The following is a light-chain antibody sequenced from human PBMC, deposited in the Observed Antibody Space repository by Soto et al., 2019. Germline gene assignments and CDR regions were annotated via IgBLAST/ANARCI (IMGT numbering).Light chain of an antibody. CDR2: AAS. CDR1: QSISTY. J-gene: IGKJ4*01. V-gene: IGKV1-39*01. CDR3: QQLSISLRA. Sequence: DIQMTQSPSSLSASVGDRVTITCRASQSISTYLNWYQQKPGKAPRLLIYAASTLQSGVPSRFSGGGSGTEFTLTISSLQPDDFATYYCQQLSISLRAFGGGTKVEIK.